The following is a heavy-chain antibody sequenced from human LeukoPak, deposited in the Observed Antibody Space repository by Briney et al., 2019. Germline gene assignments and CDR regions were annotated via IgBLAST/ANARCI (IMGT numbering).Heavy chain of an antibody. CDR3: ARGTPSGYYFDY. CDR1: GGSFSGYY. Sequence: SETLSLTCAVYGGSFSGYYWSWIRQPPGKGLEWIGGINHSGSTNYNPSLKSRVTISVDTSKNQFSLKLSSVTAADTAVYYCARGTPSGYYFDYWGQGTLVTVSS. J-gene: IGHJ4*02. D-gene: IGHD3-22*01. V-gene: IGHV4-34*01. CDR2: INHSGST.